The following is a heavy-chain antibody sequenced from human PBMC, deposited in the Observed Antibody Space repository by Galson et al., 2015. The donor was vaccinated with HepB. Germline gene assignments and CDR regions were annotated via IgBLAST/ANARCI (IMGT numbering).Heavy chain of an antibody. CDR3: ARELGISSWYYYYGMDV. CDR1: GFTFSSYG. CDR2: IWYDGSKK. D-gene: IGHD3-9*01. V-gene: IGHV3-33*01. Sequence: SLRLSCAASGFTFSSYGMHGVRQAPGKGLEWVAVIWYDGSKKNYADSVKSRFTISRDNSKNTLYLQMNSLRAEDTAVYYCARELGISSWYYYYGMDVWGQGTTVSVSS. J-gene: IGHJ6*02.